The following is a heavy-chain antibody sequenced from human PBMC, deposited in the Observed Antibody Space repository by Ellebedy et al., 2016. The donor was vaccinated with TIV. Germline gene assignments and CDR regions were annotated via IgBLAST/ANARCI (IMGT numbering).Heavy chain of an antibody. CDR3: ARQIGELFMYYFDY. D-gene: IGHD3-10*01. CDR2: ISAYNGNT. V-gene: IGHV1-18*01. Sequence: AASVKVSCKASGYTFTSYGISWVRQAPGQGLEWMGWISAYNGNTNYAQKLQGRVTMTTDTSTSTAYMELRSLRSDDTAVYYCARQIGELFMYYFDYWGQGTLVTVSS. CDR1: GYTFTSYG. J-gene: IGHJ4*02.